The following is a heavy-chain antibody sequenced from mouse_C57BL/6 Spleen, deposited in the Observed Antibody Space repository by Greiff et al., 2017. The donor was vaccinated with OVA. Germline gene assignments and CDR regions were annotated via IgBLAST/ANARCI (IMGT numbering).Heavy chain of an antibody. J-gene: IGHJ3*01. CDR1: GYTFTSYW. D-gene: IGHD2-4*01. CDR2: INPSSGYT. CDR3: ARCGYDYDSDWFAY. Sequence: QVQLQQSGAELAKPGASVKLSCKASGYTFTSYWMHWVKQRPGQGLEWIGYINPSSGYTKYNQKFKAKATLTADKSSSTAYMQLRSLTYEDSAVYYCARCGYDYDSDWFAYWGQGTLVTVSA. V-gene: IGHV1-7*01.